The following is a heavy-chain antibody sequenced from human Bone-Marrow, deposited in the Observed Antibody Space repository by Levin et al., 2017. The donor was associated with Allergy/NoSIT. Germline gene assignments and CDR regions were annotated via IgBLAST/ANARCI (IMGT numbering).Heavy chain of an antibody. CDR1: GFTFSSYW. D-gene: IGHD3/OR15-3a*01. CDR3: VRDLDRYYFDY. CDR2: IKQHGSEK. J-gene: IGHJ4*02. Sequence: PGGSLRLSCAASGFTFSSYWMSWVRQAPGRGLEWVANIKQHGSEKYYVDSVKGRFTISRDDAKNSLYLQMNSLRAEDTAVYYCVRDLDRYYFDYWGQGTLVTVSS. V-gene: IGHV3-7*04.